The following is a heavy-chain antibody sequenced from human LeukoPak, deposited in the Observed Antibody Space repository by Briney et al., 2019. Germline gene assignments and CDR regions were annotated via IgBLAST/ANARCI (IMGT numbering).Heavy chain of an antibody. Sequence: SGPTLVNPTQTLTLTCTFSGFPLSTSGVGVGWIRQPPGKALEWLALIYWDDDKRYSPSLKSRLTITKDTSKNQVVLTMTNMDPVDTATYYCAHTYYYDSSGLEYYFDYWGQGTLVTVSS. CDR1: GFPLSTSGVG. D-gene: IGHD3-22*01. CDR3: AHTYYYDSSGLEYYFDY. J-gene: IGHJ4*02. V-gene: IGHV2-5*02. CDR2: IYWDDDK.